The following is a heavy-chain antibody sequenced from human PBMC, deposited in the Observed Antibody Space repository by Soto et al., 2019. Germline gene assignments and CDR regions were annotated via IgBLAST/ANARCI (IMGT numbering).Heavy chain of an antibody. V-gene: IGHV3-7*01. Sequence: GGSLRLSCAASGFTFSSYWMSWARQAPGKGLEWVANIKQDGSEKYYVDSVKGRFTITRDTSASTAYMELSSLRSEDTAVYYCARENDFGYYFDYWGQGTLVTVSS. D-gene: IGHD3-3*01. CDR1: GFTFSSYW. J-gene: IGHJ4*02. CDR3: ARENDFGYYFDY. CDR2: IKQDGSEK.